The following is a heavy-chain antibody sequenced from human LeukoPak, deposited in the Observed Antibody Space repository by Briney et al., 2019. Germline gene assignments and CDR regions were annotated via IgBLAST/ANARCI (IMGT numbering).Heavy chain of an antibody. CDR3: ARGIRVRGVIIAPYYYYMDV. CDR1: GYTFTSYD. V-gene: IGHV1-8*03. CDR2: MNPNSGNT. D-gene: IGHD3-10*01. J-gene: IGHJ6*03. Sequence: ASVKVSCKASGYTFTSYDINWVRQATGQGLEWMGWMNPNSGNTGYAQKSQGRVTITRNTSISTAYMELSSLRSEDTAVYYCARGIRVRGVIIAPYYYYMDVWGKGTTVTVSS.